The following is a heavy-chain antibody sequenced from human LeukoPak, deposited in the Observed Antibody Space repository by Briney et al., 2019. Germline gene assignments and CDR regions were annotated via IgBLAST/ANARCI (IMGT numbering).Heavy chain of an antibody. CDR2: ISAYNGNT. J-gene: IGHJ5*02. CDR3: ARGSGIVVVPAAIYWFDP. Sequence: GASVKVSCKASGYTFTSYGISWVRQAPGQGLEWMGWISAYNGNTSYAQKLQGRVTMTTDTSTSTAYMELRSLRSDDTAVYYCARGSGIVVVPAAIYWFDPWGQGTLVTVSS. D-gene: IGHD2-2*01. CDR1: GYTFTSYG. V-gene: IGHV1-18*01.